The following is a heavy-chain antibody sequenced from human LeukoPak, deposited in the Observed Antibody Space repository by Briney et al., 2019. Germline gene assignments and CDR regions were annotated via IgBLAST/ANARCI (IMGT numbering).Heavy chain of an antibody. J-gene: IGHJ4*02. Sequence: SETLSLTCTVSGGSISSGTYYWSWIRQPAGKGLEWIGRIDASGSTNYSPSLKSRLTISVDTSKKQFSLKLSSVTAADTAVYYCAREGGYSYGDAPLHFEYRGQGTLVTVSS. CDR3: AREGGYSYGDAPLHFEY. CDR2: IDASGST. V-gene: IGHV4-61*02. D-gene: IGHD5-18*01. CDR1: GGSISSGTYY.